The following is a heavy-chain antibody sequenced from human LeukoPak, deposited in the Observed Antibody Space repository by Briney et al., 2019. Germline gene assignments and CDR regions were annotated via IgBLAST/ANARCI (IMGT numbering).Heavy chain of an antibody. CDR1: GYTFVSCG. CDR3: ARDHASSSGWFDT. D-gene: IGHD6-6*01. J-gene: IGHJ5*02. Sequence: GASVKVSFMATGYTFVSCGINEVRPAPGQGREWMGWISSSSGKTNSAQKFQGRVTMTTYTSMSTAYLELRSLRFDDTALYYCARDHASSSGWFDTWGQGTLVTVSS. V-gene: IGHV1-18*01. CDR2: ISSSSGKT.